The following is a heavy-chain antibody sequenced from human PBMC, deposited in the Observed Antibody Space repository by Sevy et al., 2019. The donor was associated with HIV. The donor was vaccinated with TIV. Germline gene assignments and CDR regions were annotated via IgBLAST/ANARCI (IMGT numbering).Heavy chain of an antibody. CDR1: GFTFSSYG. J-gene: IGHJ4*02. CDR3: AKDRELYYYDSSGYYIDY. V-gene: IGHV3-30*18. D-gene: IGHD3-22*01. Sequence: GGSLRLSCAASGFTFSSYGMHWVRQAPGKGLEWVAVISYDGSNKYYADSVKGRFTISRDNSKNTRYLQMNGLRAEDTAVYYCAKDRELYYYDSSGYYIDYWGQGTLVTVSS. CDR2: ISYDGSNK.